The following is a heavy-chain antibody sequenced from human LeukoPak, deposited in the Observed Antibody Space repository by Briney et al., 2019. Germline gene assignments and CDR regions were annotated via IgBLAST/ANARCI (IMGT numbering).Heavy chain of an antibody. J-gene: IGHJ4*02. CDR3: ARVHDSSGYYGELWVDY. V-gene: IGHV3-11*01. D-gene: IGHD3-22*01. CDR2: ISSSGSTI. CDR1: GFTFSDYY. Sequence: GGSLRLSCAASGFTFSDYYMSWIRQAPGKGLEWVSYISSSGSTIYYADSVKGRFTISRDNAKNSLYLQMNSLRAEDTAVYYCARVHDSSGYYGELWVDYWCQGTLVTVSS.